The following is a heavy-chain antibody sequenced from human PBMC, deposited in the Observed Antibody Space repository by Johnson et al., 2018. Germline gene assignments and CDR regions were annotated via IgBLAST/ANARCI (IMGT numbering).Heavy chain of an antibody. Sequence: VQLVQSGGGLVQPGGSLTLSCAASGFTFSSYWMNWVRQAPGQGLEWVANMKHAGSEKHYVESVKGRFTSSRDNSKNTLYLQMNSLRAEDTAVYYCAKDFTEYSGYDVDYYGMDVWGQGTTVTVSS. V-gene: IGHV3-7*03. CDR1: GFTFSSYW. CDR3: AKDFTEYSGYDVDYYGMDV. D-gene: IGHD5-12*01. J-gene: IGHJ6*02. CDR2: MKHAGSEK.